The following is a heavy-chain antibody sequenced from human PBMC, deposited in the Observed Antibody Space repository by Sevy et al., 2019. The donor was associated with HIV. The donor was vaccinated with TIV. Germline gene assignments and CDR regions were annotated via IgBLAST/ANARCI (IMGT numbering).Heavy chain of an antibody. J-gene: IGHJ3*02. CDR3: ARRKEYYDSSGYYYESAFDI. D-gene: IGHD3-22*01. V-gene: IGHV1-69*13. CDR2: IIPIFGTA. Sequence: ASVKVSCKASGGTFSSYAISWVRQAPGQGLEWMGGIIPIFGTANYAQKFQGRVTITADESTSKAYMELSSLGSEDTAVYYCARRKEYYDSSGYYYESAFDIWGQGTMVTVSS. CDR1: GGTFSSYA.